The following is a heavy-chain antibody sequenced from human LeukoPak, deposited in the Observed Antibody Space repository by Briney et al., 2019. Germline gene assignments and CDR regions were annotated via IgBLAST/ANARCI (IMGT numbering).Heavy chain of an antibody. J-gene: IGHJ4*02. CDR1: GFSFNSYN. V-gene: IGHV3-48*01. Sequence: GSLRLSCAASGFSFNSYNMNWVRQAPGKGLEWVLYISSSSSTISYADSVKGRFTISRENARNSVYLQMNTLRAEDTALYCCARGLDYWGQGTLVTVSS. CDR3: ARGLDY. CDR2: ISSSSSTI.